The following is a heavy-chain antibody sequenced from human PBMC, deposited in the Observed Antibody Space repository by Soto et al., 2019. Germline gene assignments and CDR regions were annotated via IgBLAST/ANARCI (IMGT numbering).Heavy chain of an antibody. V-gene: IGHV1-18*01. CDR1: GYTFTSYG. CDR2: ISAYNGNT. CDR3: ASSPDLELDYGDYTPFDY. J-gene: IGHJ4*02. Sequence: ASVKVSCKASGYTFTSYGISWVRQAPGQGLEWMGWISAYNGNTNYAQKLQGRVTMTTDTSTSTAYMELRSLRSDDTAVYYCASSPDLELDYGDYTPFDYWGQGTLVTVSS. D-gene: IGHD4-17*01.